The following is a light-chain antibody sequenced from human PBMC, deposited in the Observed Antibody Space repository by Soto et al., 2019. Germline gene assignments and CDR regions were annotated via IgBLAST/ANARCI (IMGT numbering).Light chain of an antibody. J-gene: IGLJ2*01. CDR2: LNSDGSH. CDR3: QTWGTGIQV. CDR1: SGHSSYA. V-gene: IGLV4-69*01. Sequence: QLVLTQSPSASASLGASVKLTCTLSSGHSSYAIAWHQQQPEKGPRYLMKLNSDGSHSTGDGIPDRFSGSSSGAERDLTSSSLQSEDEADCYCQTWGTGIQVFGGGTKVTVL.